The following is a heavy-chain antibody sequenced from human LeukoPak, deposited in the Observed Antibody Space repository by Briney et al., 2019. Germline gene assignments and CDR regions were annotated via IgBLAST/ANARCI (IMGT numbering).Heavy chain of an antibody. Sequence: PGGSLRLSCAASGFTFSSYAMSWVRQAPGKGLEWVSAISGSGGSTYYADSVKGRFTISRDNSKNTLYLQMNSLRAEDTAVYYCAKVYSSGWFTREPHAFDIWGQGTMVTVSS. J-gene: IGHJ3*02. V-gene: IGHV3-23*01. CDR2: ISGSGGST. CDR3: AKVYSSGWFTREPHAFDI. D-gene: IGHD6-19*01. CDR1: GFTFSSYA.